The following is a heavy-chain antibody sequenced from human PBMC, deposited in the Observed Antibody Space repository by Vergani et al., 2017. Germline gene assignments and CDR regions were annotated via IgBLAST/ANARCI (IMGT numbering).Heavy chain of an antibody. J-gene: IGHJ4*02. V-gene: IGHV1-2*02. D-gene: IGHD5-18*01. CDR1: GYTFTGHY. CDR2: INHNSGGT. Sequence: QVQLVQSGAEVKKPGASVKVSCKASGYTFTGHYMHWVRQAPGQGLEWMGWINHNSGGTNYAQKLQGRVTMTGETSISSAYVELSRLRSDDTALYYCARSQRGYSYGYGYWGQGTLVTVSS. CDR3: ARSQRGYSYGYGY.